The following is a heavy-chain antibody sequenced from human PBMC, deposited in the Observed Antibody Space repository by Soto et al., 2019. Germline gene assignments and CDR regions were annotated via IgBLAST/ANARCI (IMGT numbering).Heavy chain of an antibody. J-gene: IGHJ5*02. CDR2: ISGSGGST. D-gene: IGHD6-13*01. CDR1: GYTFSSYA. V-gene: IGHV3-23*01. Sequence: GGSLRLSCAASGYTFSSYAMSWVRQAPGKGLEWVSAISGSGGSTYYAHSVKGRFTISRDNSKNTLYLQMNSLRAEDTAVYYCAKDVRSAAGPDNWFDPWGQGTLVTVSS. CDR3: AKDVRSAAGPDNWFDP.